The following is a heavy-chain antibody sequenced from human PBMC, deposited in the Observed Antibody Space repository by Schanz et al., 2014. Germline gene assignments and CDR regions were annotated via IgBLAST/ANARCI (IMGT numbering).Heavy chain of an antibody. CDR3: AREQIMAAAGLVDY. V-gene: IGHV3-23*04. D-gene: IGHD6-13*01. J-gene: IGHJ4*01. Sequence: EQLVESGGGLVKPGGSLRLSCAASGFTFNSYAMTWVRQAPGKGLEWVSSISHSGGSKYYADSVKGRFTISRDNSENTLYLQMNSLRAEDTAVYYCAREQIMAAAGLVDYWGHGTLVTVSS. CDR2: ISHSGGSK. CDR1: GFTFNSYA.